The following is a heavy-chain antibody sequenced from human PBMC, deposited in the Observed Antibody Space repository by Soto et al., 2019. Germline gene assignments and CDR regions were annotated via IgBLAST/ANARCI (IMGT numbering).Heavy chain of an antibody. CDR1: GYTFTGYY. V-gene: IGHV1-2*04. Sequence: ASVKVSCKASGYTFTGYYMHWVRQAPGQGLEWMGWINPNSGGTNYAQKFQGWVTMTRDTSISTAYMELSRLRSDDTAVYYCARDARSSSARGGDAFYIWGQGTMVTVSS. D-gene: IGHD6-6*01. J-gene: IGHJ3*02. CDR2: INPNSGGT. CDR3: ARDARSSSARGGDAFYI.